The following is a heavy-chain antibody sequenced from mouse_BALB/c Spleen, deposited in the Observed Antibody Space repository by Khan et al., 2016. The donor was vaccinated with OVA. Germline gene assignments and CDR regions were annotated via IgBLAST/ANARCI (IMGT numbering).Heavy chain of an antibody. CDR1: GYTFTDYA. D-gene: IGHD1-1*01. V-gene: IGHV1S137*01. CDR3: ARNYYGTRDAMDY. CDR2: ISTYYDDA. J-gene: IGHJ4*01. Sequence: QVQLQQSGAELVRPGVSVKISCKGSGYTFTDYAMHWVKQSHTKSLEWIGVISTYYDDASYSQKFKGKATMTIDKSSSTAYLELARLTSEDSAINYCARNYYGTRDAMDYGGQGTSVTVSS.